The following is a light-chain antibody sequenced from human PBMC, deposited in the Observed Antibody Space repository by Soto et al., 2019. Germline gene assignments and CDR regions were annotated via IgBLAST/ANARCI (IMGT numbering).Light chain of an antibody. Sequence: QSALTQPASVSGSPGQSITISCTGTSSDVGSYNLVSWYQQHPGKAPKLMIYEVSKRPSGVSNRFSGSKSGNTASLTISGLQAEDEADYFCCSYAGSVVFGEGTQLTVL. CDR3: CSYAGSVV. J-gene: IGLJ2*01. CDR1: SSDVGSYNL. CDR2: EVS. V-gene: IGLV2-23*02.